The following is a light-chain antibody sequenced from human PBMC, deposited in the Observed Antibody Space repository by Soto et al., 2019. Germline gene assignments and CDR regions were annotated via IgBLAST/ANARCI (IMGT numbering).Light chain of an antibody. CDR1: SSDIGASTF. V-gene: IGLV2-14*03. CDR3: SSARRDNTWV. Sequence: QSALTQPASVSESPGQSITISCTGTSSDIGASTFVSWYQQHPGKAPKLLIYEVSNRPSGISNRFSGSKSANTASLTISGLQAEDEADYYWSSARRDNTWVFGGGTKLTVL. CDR2: EVS. J-gene: IGLJ3*02.